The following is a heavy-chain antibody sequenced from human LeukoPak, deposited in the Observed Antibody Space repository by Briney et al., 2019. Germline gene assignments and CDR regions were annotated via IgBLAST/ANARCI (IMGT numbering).Heavy chain of an antibody. J-gene: IGHJ4*02. CDR2: IYDSGST. CDR1: GGSISSHS. CDR3: ARGLGDSSFDY. Sequence: SETLSLTCTVSGGSISSHSWNWIRQPPGKGLEWIAYIYDSGSTNYNPSLKSRVTISVDTSKNQFSLKLSSVTAADTAVYYCARGLGDSSFDYWGQGTLVTVSS. D-gene: IGHD2-21*02. V-gene: IGHV4-59*11.